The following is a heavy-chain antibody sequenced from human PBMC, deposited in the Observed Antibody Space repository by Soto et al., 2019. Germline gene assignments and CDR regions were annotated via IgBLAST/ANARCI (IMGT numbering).Heavy chain of an antibody. D-gene: IGHD3-16*01. CDR2: IFGNGGGI. Sequence: PGGSLRLSCAASGFTFYIYAMSWVRQAPGKGLEWVSGIFGNGGGISYADSVKGRFTISRDNSNHILYLQMNSLRAEDTAVYYCEKDCQHDGLWQLDHWGQGTLVTVSS. J-gene: IGHJ4*02. CDR3: EKDCQHDGLWQLDH. V-gene: IGHV3-23*01. CDR1: GFTFYIYA.